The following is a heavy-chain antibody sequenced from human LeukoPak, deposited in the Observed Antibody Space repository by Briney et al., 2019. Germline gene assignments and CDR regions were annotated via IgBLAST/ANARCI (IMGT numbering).Heavy chain of an antibody. V-gene: IGHV4-39*01. CDR1: GGSISSSSYY. CDR3: ARHGVVAVAYFDY. Sequence: SETLSLTCTVSGGSISSSSYYWGWIRQPPGKGLEWIGSIYYSGSTYYNPSLKSRVTISVDTSKNQFSLKLSSVTAVDTAVYYCARHGVVAVAYFDYWGQGTLVTVSS. J-gene: IGHJ4*02. CDR2: IYYSGST. D-gene: IGHD2-15*01.